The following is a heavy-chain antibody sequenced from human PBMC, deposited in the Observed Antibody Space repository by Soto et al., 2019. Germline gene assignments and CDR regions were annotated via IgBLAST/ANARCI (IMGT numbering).Heavy chain of an antibody. Sequence: QVQLQESGPGLVKPSQTRSLTCTVSGGSISSGDYYWSWIRQPPGKGLEWIGYIYYSGFTYYNPSXNXRLTLSVDTSKNQFSLKLSSVLAADTAVYYCARSDNYVPFDHWGQGTLVTVSS. CDR2: IYYSGFT. J-gene: IGHJ4*02. V-gene: IGHV4-30-4*01. CDR3: ARSDNYVPFDH. CDR1: GGSISSGDYY. D-gene: IGHD4-4*01.